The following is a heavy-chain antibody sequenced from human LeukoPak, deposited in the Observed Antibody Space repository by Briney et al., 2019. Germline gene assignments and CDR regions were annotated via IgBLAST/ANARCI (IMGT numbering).Heavy chain of an antibody. CDR3: AKGRPEDITIFGVVIIPAFDY. V-gene: IGHV3-23*01. J-gene: IGHJ4*02. D-gene: IGHD3-3*01. Sequence: PGGSLRLSCAASGFTFSSYAMSWVRQAPGKGLEWVSAISGSGGSTYYADSVKGRFTISRDNSKNTLYLQMNSLRAEDTAVYYCAKGRPEDITIFGVVIIPAFDYWGQGTLVTVSS. CDR2: ISGSGGST. CDR1: GFTFSSYA.